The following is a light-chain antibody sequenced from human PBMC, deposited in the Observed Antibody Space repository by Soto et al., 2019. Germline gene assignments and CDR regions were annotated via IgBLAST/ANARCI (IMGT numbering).Light chain of an antibody. Sequence: QSVLTQPPSASGTPGQRVTISCSGSSSNIGSYYVYWYQQLPGAAPKLLIYKDNQRPSGVPDRFSGSKSGTAASLALSGLRFEDEDDYYCSAWDDSLSGRVFGGGTKLTVL. J-gene: IGLJ3*02. CDR3: SAWDDSLSGRV. CDR1: SSNIGSYY. V-gene: IGLV1-47*01. CDR2: KDN.